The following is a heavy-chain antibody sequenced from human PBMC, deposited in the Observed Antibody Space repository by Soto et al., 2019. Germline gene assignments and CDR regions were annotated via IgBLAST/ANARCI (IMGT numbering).Heavy chain of an antibody. CDR2: IWYDGSNK. D-gene: IGHD5-12*01. Sequence: QVQLVESGGGVVQPGRSLRLSCAASGFTFSSYGMHWVRQAPGKGLEWVAVIWYDGSNKYYADSVKGRFTISRDNSKNTLYLQMTSLRAEDTAVYYCAREWTYYYYGTDVWGQGTTVTVSS. J-gene: IGHJ6*02. CDR3: AREWTYYYYGTDV. CDR1: GFTFSSYG. V-gene: IGHV3-33*01.